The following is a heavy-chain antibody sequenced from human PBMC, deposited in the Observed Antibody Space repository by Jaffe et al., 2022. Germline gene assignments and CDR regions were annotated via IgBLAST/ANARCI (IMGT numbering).Heavy chain of an antibody. V-gene: IGHV3-49*03. Sequence: EVQLVESGGGLVQPGRSLRLSCTASGFTFGDYAMSWFRQAPGKGLEWVGFIRSKAYGGTTEYAASVKGRFTISRDDSKSIAYLQMNSLKTEDTAVYYCTRAPLEQWLVPFDYWGQGTLVTVSS. D-gene: IGHD6-19*01. CDR3: TRAPLEQWLVPFDY. CDR1: GFTFGDYA. CDR2: IRSKAYGGTT. J-gene: IGHJ4*02.